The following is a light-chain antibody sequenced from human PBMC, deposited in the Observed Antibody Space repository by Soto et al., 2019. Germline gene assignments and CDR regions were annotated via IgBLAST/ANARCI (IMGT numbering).Light chain of an antibody. Sequence: DIQMTQSPSSLSASVGDRVTITCRASQSISSYLNWYQQKPGKAPKLLIYAASSLQSGVPSRFSGSGSGTDFTLTISSLQPEDFAVYYCQQYGTSYTFGPGTKVEIK. CDR1: QSISSY. CDR3: QQYGTSYT. J-gene: IGKJ2*01. CDR2: AAS. V-gene: IGKV1-39*01.